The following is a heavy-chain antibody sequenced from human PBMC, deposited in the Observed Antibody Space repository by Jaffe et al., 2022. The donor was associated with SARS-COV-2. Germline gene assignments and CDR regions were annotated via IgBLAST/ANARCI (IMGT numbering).Heavy chain of an antibody. CDR2: INHSGST. D-gene: IGHD6-19*01. V-gene: IGHV4-34*01. CDR3: ARGFNYQQWLVRGHWFDP. J-gene: IGHJ5*02. Sequence: QVQLQQWGAGLLKPSETLSLTCAVYGGSFSGYYWSWIRQPPGKGLEWIGEINHSGSTNYNPSLKSRVTISVDTSKNQFSLKLSSVTAADTAVYYCARGFNYQQWLVRGHWFDPWGQGTLVTVSS. CDR1: GGSFSGYY.